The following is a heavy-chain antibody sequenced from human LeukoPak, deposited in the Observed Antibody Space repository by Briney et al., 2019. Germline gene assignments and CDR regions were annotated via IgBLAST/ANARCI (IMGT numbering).Heavy chain of an antibody. D-gene: IGHD6-6*01. CDR3: ARQADDSSSSLVYFDY. J-gene: IGHJ4*02. CDR2: IYYSGTT. V-gene: IGHV4-59*08. CDR1: GGSISSHY. Sequence: PSETLSLTCAASGGSISSHYWSWIRQPPGKGLEWIGFIYYSGTTKYNPSLKSRVTISADTSKNQFSLMLSSVTAADTAVYYCARQADDSSSSLVYFDYWGQGTLVTVSS.